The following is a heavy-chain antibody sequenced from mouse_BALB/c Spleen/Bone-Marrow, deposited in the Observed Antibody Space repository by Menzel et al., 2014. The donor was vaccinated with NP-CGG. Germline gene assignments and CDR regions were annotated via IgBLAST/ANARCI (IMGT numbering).Heavy chain of an antibody. CDR2: IWGDGST. CDR3: AREPHYYAMDY. CDR1: GFSLTGYG. Sequence: VQRVESGPGLVAPSQGLSIPCTVSGFSLTGYGVNWVRQPPGKGLEWLGMIWGDGSTDYNSALKSRLSISKDNSKSQVFLKMDSLQTDDTARYYCAREPHYYAMDYWGQGTSVTVSS. V-gene: IGHV2-6-7*01. J-gene: IGHJ4*01.